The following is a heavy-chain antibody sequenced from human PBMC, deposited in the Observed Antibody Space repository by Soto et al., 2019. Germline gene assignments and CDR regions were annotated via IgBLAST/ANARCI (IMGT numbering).Heavy chain of an antibody. CDR1: GDNFRTNA. D-gene: IGHD1-26*01. V-gene: IGHV1-69*01. Sequence: QVQLVQSGTVVKWPGSSVRVSCKVSGDNFRTNAINWVRQAPGQGLEWMGGIIPICGRADAIERFQGRVTITADESTSTAYMELRGLRSDDTALYYCARGPYSGSYTHFENWGQGTLITVSS. J-gene: IGHJ4*02. CDR2: IIPICGRA. CDR3: ARGPYSGSYTHFEN.